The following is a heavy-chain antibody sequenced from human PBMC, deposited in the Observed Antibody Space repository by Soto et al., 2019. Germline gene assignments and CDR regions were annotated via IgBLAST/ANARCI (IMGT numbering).Heavy chain of an antibody. J-gene: IGHJ6*02. CDR3: AASFYDFWSGHYKHYYYYYGMDV. V-gene: IGHV1-58*01. CDR1: GFTFTSSA. Sequence: SVKVSCKASGFTFTSSAVQWVRQARGQRLEWIGWIVVGSGNTNYAQKFQERVTITRDMSTSTAYMELSSLRSEDTAVYYCAASFYDFWSGHYKHYYYYYGMDVWGQGTTVTVSS. CDR2: IVVGSGNT. D-gene: IGHD3-3*01.